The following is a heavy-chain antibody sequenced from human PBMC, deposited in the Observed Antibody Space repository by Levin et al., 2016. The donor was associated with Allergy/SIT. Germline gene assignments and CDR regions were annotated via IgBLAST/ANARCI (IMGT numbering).Heavy chain of an antibody. D-gene: IGHD3-3*01. J-gene: IGHJ4*02. CDR3: ARVRFLEWLLSYYFDY. CDR2: IYSGGST. Sequence: WIRQPPGKGLEWVSVIYSGGSTYYADSVKGRFTISRDNSKNTLYLQMNSLRAEDTAVYYCARVRFLEWLLSYYFDYWGQGTLVTVSS. V-gene: IGHV3-53*01.